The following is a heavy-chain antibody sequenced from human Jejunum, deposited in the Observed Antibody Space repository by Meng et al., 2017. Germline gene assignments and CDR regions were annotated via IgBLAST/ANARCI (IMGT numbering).Heavy chain of an antibody. CDR1: GGSITGYY. CDR3: ARCDYGKWFDP. D-gene: IGHD4/OR15-4a*01. Sequence: SETRALTCTVSGGSITGYYWSWIRQPAGKGLEWIGRIYSTESTNYNSSLKSRVTMSVDTSKNQISLKMYAVTAADTAVYYCARCDYGKWFDPWGPGTLVTVSS. CDR2: IYSTEST. V-gene: IGHV4-4*07. J-gene: IGHJ5*02.